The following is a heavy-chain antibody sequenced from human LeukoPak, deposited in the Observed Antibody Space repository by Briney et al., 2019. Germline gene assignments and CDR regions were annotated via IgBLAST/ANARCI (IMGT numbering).Heavy chain of an antibody. CDR1: GGSISSGGYY. V-gene: IGHV4-31*03. CDR2: IYYSGST. J-gene: IGHJ6*04. D-gene: IGHD2-2*01. Sequence: SQTLSLTCTVSGGSISSGGYYWSWIRQHPGKGLEWIGYIYYSGSTYYNPALKSRVTISVDTSKNQFSLKLSSVTAADTGVYYCARGSTHIVVVPADYYYYGMDVWGKGTTVTVSS. CDR3: ARGSTHIVVVPADYYYYGMDV.